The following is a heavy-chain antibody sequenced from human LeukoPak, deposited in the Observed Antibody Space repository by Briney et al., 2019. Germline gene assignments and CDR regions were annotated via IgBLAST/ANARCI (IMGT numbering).Heavy chain of an antibody. CDR1: GGSISSYY. Sequence: SETLSLTCTDSGGSISSYYWSWIRQPPGKGLEWVGYIYYSGSTNYNPSLKSRVTISVDTSKNQFSLKLSSVTAADTAVYYCARVPCSGGSCYGGYYYYMDVWGKGTTVTVSS. CDR2: IYYSGST. V-gene: IGHV4-59*01. J-gene: IGHJ6*03. CDR3: ARVPCSGGSCYGGYYYYMDV. D-gene: IGHD2-15*01.